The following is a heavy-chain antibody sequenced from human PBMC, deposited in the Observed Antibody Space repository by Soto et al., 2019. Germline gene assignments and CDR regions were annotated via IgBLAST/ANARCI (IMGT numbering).Heavy chain of an antibody. CDR3: ATGVASSKPFDY. J-gene: IGHJ4*02. V-gene: IGHV4-59*01. Sequence: QVQLQESGPGLVKPSETLSLTCTVSGGSITSYYWSWIRQPPGKGLEWMGYIYYTGSTLYNPSLRSRVTVSLDTSKSQFSLKLTSVTAADSVVYYCATGVASSKPFDYWGQGALVPVSS. CDR1: GGSITSYY. CDR2: IYYTGST.